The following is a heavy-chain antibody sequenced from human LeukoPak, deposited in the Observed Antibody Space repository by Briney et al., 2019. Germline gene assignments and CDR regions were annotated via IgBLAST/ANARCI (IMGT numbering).Heavy chain of an antibody. J-gene: IGHJ5*02. CDR3: PRDTIVVVPAAGRTINWFDP. CDR1: GYTFTGYY. D-gene: IGHD2-2*01. Sequence: ASVKVSCKASGYTFTGYYMHWVRQAPGQGLEWMGWSNPNSGGTNYAQKLQGRVTMTRDTSISTAYMELSRLTSDDTAVYYCPRDTIVVVPAAGRTINWFDPWGQGTLVTVSS. CDR2: SNPNSGGT. V-gene: IGHV1-2*02.